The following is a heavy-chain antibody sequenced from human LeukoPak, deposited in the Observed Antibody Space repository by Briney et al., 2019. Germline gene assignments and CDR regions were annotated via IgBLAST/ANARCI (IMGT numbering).Heavy chain of an antibody. Sequence: PGGSLRLSCAASGFTFSSYGMHWVRQAPGKGLEWVAFIRYDGSNKYYADSVKGRFTISRDNSKNTLYLQMNSLRAEDTAVYYCAKDQLRGRFLEWLLYFDYWGQGTLVTVSS. V-gene: IGHV3-30*02. J-gene: IGHJ4*02. CDR2: IRYDGSNK. CDR1: GFTFSSYG. D-gene: IGHD3-3*01. CDR3: AKDQLRGRFLEWLLYFDY.